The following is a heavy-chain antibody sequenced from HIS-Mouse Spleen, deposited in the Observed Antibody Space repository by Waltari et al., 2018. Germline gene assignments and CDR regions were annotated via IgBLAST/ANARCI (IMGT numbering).Heavy chain of an antibody. J-gene: IGHJ3*02. V-gene: IGHV3-33*06. CDR1: GFTFSSHG. Sequence: QVQLVESGGGVVQPGRSLRLSCAASGFTFSSHGMPRVRQAPGKGLEWVAVIWYDGSNKYYADSVKGRFTISRDNSKNTLYLQMNSLRAEDTAVYYCAKDLARKDSGYDAFDIWGQGTMVTVSS. CDR3: AKDLARKDSGYDAFDI. CDR2: IWYDGSNK. D-gene: IGHD5-12*01.